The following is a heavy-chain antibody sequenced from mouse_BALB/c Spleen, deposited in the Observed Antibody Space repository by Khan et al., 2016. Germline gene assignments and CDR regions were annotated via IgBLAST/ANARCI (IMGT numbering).Heavy chain of an antibody. J-gene: IGHJ3*01. CDR2: LHPYNGYT. Sequence: VQLQQSGPELVKPGASVKISCTASGSSFTAYFMNWVMQSHGNSLEWIGRLHPYNGYTFYTRKFRDKATLTVDKSSNTAHMELRSLASEDSAVYYCAESGDYGSFAYWGQGTLVTVSA. CDR1: GSSFTAYF. CDR3: AESGDYGSFAY. D-gene: IGHD2-4*01. V-gene: IGHV1-20*02.